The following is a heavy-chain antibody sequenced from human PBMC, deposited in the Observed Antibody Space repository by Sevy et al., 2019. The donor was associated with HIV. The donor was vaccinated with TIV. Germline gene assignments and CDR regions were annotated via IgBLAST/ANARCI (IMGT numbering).Heavy chain of an antibody. V-gene: IGHV1-18*01. J-gene: IGHJ4*02. D-gene: IGHD3-10*01. Sequence: ASVKVSCQASGYNFLSDGITWVRQAPGQGLEWMAWIGLYNGNANYAQKFRDRVTMTTDKSTNTAYLELRSLRSDDTAVYYCARVPTYYYGSATYFDSWGQGSLVTVSS. CDR1: GYNFLSDG. CDR3: ARVPTYYYGSATYFDS. CDR2: IGLYNGNA.